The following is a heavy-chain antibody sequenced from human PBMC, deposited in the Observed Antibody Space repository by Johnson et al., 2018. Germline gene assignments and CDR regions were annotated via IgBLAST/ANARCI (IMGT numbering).Heavy chain of an antibody. D-gene: IGHD1-1*01. CDR1: GIIFNRYR. CDR2: INQDGSEK. CDR3: ARDRVVGRGTPYGPYYYYYMDV. J-gene: IGHJ6*03. V-gene: IGHV3-7*01. Sequence: VQLVQSGGGLVQPGGSLRLSCAASGIIFNRYRMAWVRQAPGKGLEWVANINQDGSEKDYVDSVKGRFTISRDNAKNSLYLQMNSLRAEDTGVYYWARDRVVGRGTPYGPYYYYYMDVWGKGTTVTVSS.